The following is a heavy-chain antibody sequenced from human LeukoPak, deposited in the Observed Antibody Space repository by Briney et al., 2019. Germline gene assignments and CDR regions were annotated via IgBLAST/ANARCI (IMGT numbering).Heavy chain of an antibody. Sequence: GGSLRLSCAASGFTFSSYGVHWVRQAPGKGLEWVAFIRYDGSNKYYADSVKGRFTISRDNSKNTLYLQMNSLRAEDTAVYYCAKDRAYYYDSSGSNPMDYWGQGTLVTVSS. J-gene: IGHJ4*02. D-gene: IGHD3-22*01. CDR2: IRYDGSNK. CDR1: GFTFSSYG. CDR3: AKDRAYYYDSSGSNPMDY. V-gene: IGHV3-30*02.